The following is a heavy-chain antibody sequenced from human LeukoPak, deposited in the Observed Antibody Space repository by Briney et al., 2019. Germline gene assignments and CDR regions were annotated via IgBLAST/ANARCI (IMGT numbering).Heavy chain of an antibody. J-gene: IGHJ5*02. CDR1: GFTFKNYA. Sequence: GSLRLSCAASGFTFKNYAMSWVRQAPGKGLEWVSVIYSGGSTYYADSVKGRFTISRDNSKNTLYLQMNSLRAEDTAVYYCARGWFDPWGQGTLVTVSS. CDR2: IYSGGST. CDR3: ARGWFDP. V-gene: IGHV3-53*01.